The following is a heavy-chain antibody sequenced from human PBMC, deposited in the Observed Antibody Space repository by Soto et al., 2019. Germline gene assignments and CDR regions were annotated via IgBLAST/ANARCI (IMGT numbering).Heavy chain of an antibody. D-gene: IGHD1-26*01. CDR3: AREGGSDFDN. V-gene: IGHV1-69*14. Sequence: QFQLVQSGAEMKKPGSSVKVSCKASGGTLINSAISWVRQAPGQGLEWMGGVIPMFGTTNYAQKFQGRVTIIADKSTSTVYMDLGSLTSRDTALYYCAREGGSDFDNWGQGTLVTVSS. CDR1: GGTLINSA. J-gene: IGHJ4*02. CDR2: VIPMFGTT.